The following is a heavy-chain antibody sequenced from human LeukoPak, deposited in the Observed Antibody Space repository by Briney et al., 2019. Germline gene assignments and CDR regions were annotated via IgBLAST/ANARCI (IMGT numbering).Heavy chain of an antibody. J-gene: IGHJ4*02. CDR3: ARDQEDEPFDY. CDR2: ISSSSSYI. CDR1: GYSFTSYW. V-gene: IGHV3-21*01. Sequence: GESLKISCKGSGYSFTSYWISWVRQAPGKGLEWVSSISSSSSYIYYADSVKGRFTISRDNAKNSLYLQMNSLRAEDTAVYYCARDQEDEPFDYWGQGTLVTVSS.